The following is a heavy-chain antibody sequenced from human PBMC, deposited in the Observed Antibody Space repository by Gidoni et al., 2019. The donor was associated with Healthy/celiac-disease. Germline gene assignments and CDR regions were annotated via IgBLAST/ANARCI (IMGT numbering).Heavy chain of an antibody. D-gene: IGHD2-15*01. CDR3: ARGVYCSGGSCPFFDY. V-gene: IGHV4-31*03. Sequence: QVQLQESGPGLVKPSQPLSLSCTVSGGSISSGGYYWSWIRQHPGKGLEWIGYIYYGGSTYYNPSPKSRVTISVDTSTNQFSLKLSSVTAADTAVYYCARGVYCSGGSCPFFDYWGQGTLVTVSS. CDR2: IYYGGST. J-gene: IGHJ4*02. CDR1: GGSISSGGYY.